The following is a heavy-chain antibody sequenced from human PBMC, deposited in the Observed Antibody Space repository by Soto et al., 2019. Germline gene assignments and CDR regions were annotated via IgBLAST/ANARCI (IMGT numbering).Heavy chain of an antibody. D-gene: IGHD6-13*01. Sequence: SETLSLTCTASGGSMSTYYWNWIRQPPGKGLESIGYIYASGSTNYNPSFKSRVTMTTDTSTSTAYMELRSLRSDDTAVYYCARDWAAAGPFDYWGRGTLVTVSS. CDR3: ARDWAAAGPFDY. CDR2: IYASGST. CDR1: GGSMSTYY. V-gene: IGHV4-4*08. J-gene: IGHJ4*02.